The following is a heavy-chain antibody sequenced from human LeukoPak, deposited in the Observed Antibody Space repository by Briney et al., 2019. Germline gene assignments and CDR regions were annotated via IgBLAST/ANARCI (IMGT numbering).Heavy chain of an antibody. J-gene: IGHJ6*03. CDR1: GYTFTSYD. D-gene: IGHD1-1*01. Sequence: GASVKVSCKASGYTFTSYDINWVRQATGQGLEWMGWMNPNSGNTGYAQKFQGRVTITRNTSISTAYMELSSLRSEDTAVYYWARGLNWNYAYYYMGVWGKGTTVTVSS. CDR3: ARGLNWNYAYYYMGV. V-gene: IGHV1-8*03. CDR2: MNPNSGNT.